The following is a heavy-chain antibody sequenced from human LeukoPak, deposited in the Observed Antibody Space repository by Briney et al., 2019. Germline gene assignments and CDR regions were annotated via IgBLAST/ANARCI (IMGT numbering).Heavy chain of an antibody. J-gene: IGHJ3*02. CDR2: ISSSGSAT. Sequence: GGSLRLSCAASGFTFSDYYMSWIRQAPGKGLEWVSYISSSGSATHYADSVKGRFTISRDNAKNSLYLQMNSLRAEDTALYHCARGVPGAFDIWGQGTMVTVSS. D-gene: IGHD2-2*01. CDR1: GFTFSDYY. V-gene: IGHV3-11*01. CDR3: ARGVPGAFDI.